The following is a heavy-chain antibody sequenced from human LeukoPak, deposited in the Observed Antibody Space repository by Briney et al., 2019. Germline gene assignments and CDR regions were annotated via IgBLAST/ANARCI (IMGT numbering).Heavy chain of an antibody. D-gene: IGHD6-13*01. J-gene: IGHJ4*02. CDR1: GLAFNSYG. CDR3: TKAWAAADIFDS. V-gene: IGHV3-23*01. CDR2: ITPSGGGT. Sequence: GGSLRLSCAASGLAFNSYGMSWVRQAPGMGLTWISTITPSGGGTFYAYSENGRFTISRDISAYTLYLQMSRLRVEDWVVYYCTKAWAAADIFDSWGLGSLVTVSS.